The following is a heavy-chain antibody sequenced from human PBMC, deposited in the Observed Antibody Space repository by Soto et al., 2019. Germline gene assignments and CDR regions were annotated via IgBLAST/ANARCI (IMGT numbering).Heavy chain of an antibody. CDR1: GFTFSSYS. CDR2: ISSSRSYI. J-gene: IGHJ4*02. V-gene: IGHV3-21*01. Sequence: EVQLVESGGGLVKPGGSLRLSCAASGFTFSSYSMNWVRQAPGKGLEWVSSISSSRSYIYYADSVKGRFTISRDNAKKPLYLQMSSLRAEDTAVYYCATDQPEYSYGYGLGYWGQGPLVTVSS. CDR3: ATDQPEYSYGYGLGY. D-gene: IGHD5-18*01.